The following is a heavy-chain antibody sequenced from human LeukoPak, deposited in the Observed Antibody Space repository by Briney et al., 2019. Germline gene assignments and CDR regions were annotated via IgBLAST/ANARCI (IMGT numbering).Heavy chain of an antibody. CDR2: IIPSFGTA. CDR3: AREMVRGVGYYYYYMDV. D-gene: IGHD3-10*01. Sequence: ASVKVSCKASGGTFSSYAISWVRQAPGQGLEWMGGIIPSFGTANYAQKFQGRVTITTDESTSTAYMELSSLRSEDTAVYYCAREMVRGVGYYYYYMDVWGKGTTVTVSS. J-gene: IGHJ6*03. V-gene: IGHV1-69*05. CDR1: GGTFSSYA.